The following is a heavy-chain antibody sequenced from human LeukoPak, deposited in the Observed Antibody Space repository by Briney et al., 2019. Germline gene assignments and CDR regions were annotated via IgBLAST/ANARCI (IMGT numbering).Heavy chain of an antibody. CDR1: GGSISSYY. Sequence: SETLSLTCTVSGGSISSYYWSWIRQPPGKGLEWIGYIYYSGSTNYNPSLKSRVTISVDTSKNQFSLKLSSVTAADTAVYYCARIRPQLLWFGELLYFDYWGQGTLVTVSS. CDR3: ARIRPQLLWFGELLYFDY. D-gene: IGHD3-10*01. CDR2: IYYSGST. J-gene: IGHJ4*02. V-gene: IGHV4-59*01.